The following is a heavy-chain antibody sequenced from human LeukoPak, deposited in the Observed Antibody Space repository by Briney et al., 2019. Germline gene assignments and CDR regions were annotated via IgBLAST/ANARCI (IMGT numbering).Heavy chain of an antibody. V-gene: IGHV3-74*01. CDR3: AREGYYDSSGYSIRFSY. J-gene: IGHJ4*02. D-gene: IGHD3-22*01. CDR2: INSDGRTT. CDR1: EFTFSSYW. Sequence: GGSLRLSCEASEFTFSSYWMHWVRQAPGKGLVWVSRINSDGRTTIYADSVKGRFTISRDNAKNTLYLQMNSLRAEDTAVYYCAREGYYDSSGYSIRFSYWGQGTLVSISS.